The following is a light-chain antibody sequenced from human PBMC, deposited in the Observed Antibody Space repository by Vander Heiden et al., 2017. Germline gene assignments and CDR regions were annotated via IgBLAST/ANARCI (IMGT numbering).Light chain of an antibody. Sequence: DIQITQSPSSLSASVGDRVTITCQASQAYTNYLHWYQQKPGKAPKLLIYDASNLETGVPSRFSVSGSGTHFTLTISSLQPEDIATYYCQQYDDVPITFGQGTRLEIK. CDR2: DAS. J-gene: IGKJ5*01. V-gene: IGKV1-33*01. CDR3: QQYDDVPIT. CDR1: QAYTNY.